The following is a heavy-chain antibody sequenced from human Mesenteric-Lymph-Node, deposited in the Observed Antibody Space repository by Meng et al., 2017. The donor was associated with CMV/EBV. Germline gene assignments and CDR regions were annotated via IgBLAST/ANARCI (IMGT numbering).Heavy chain of an antibody. CDR1: GFTFSSYA. D-gene: IGHD3-22*01. CDR2: ISGSGGST. J-gene: IGHJ4*01. CDR3: ARGAYLYYDASGYKPPHDY. Sequence: GGSLRLSCAASGFTFSSYAMSWVRQAPGKGLEWVSAISGSGGSTYYADSVKGRFTISRDNSKNTLYLQMNNLRAEDTAVYYCARGAYLYYDASGYKPPHDYWGHGTLVTVSS. V-gene: IGHV3-23*01.